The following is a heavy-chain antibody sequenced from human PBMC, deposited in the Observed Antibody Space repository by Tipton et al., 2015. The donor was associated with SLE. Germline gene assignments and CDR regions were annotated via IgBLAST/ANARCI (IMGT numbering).Heavy chain of an antibody. CDR2: IYTSGST. CDR1: GGSISSYY. D-gene: IGHD1-1*01. Sequence: TLSLTCTVSGGSISSYYWGWIRRPAGKGLEWIGRIYTSGSTNYNPSLKSRVTMSVDTSKNQFSLSLSSVTAADTAVYYCARRHWNDDAVGDDVFDIWGQGTMVTVSS. J-gene: IGHJ3*02. V-gene: IGHV4-4*07. CDR3: ARRHWNDDAVGDDVFDI.